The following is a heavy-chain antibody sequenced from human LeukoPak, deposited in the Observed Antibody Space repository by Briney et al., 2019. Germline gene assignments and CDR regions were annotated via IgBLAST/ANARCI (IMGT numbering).Heavy chain of an antibody. CDR2: IKQDGSEK. CDR3: ARVGTAMLTWYYYYMDV. CDR1: GFTFSSYW. Sequence: GGSLRLSCAASGFTFSSYWMSWVRQAPGKGLEWVANIKQDGSEKYYVDSVKGRFTISRDYAKNSLYLQMNSLRAEDTAVYYCARVGTAMLTWYYYYMDVWGKGTTVTVSS. J-gene: IGHJ6*03. D-gene: IGHD5-18*01. V-gene: IGHV3-7*01.